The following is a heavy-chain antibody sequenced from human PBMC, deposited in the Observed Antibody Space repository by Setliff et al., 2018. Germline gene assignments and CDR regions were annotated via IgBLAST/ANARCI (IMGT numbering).Heavy chain of an antibody. CDR2: IIPIFGTA. Sequence: GASVKVSCKASGGTFSSYAISWVRQAPGQGLEWMGGIIPIFGTANYAQKFQGRVTITADESTSTAYMELSGLRSEDTAVYYCARPETSSGWRRGNFQHWGQGTLVTVSS. CDR3: ARPETSSGWRRGNFQH. CDR1: GGTFSSYA. V-gene: IGHV1-69*13. D-gene: IGHD6-19*01. J-gene: IGHJ1*01.